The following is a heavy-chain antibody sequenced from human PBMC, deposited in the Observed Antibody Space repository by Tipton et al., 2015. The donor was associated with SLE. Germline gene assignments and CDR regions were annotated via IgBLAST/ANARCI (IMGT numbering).Heavy chain of an antibody. Sequence: GSLRLSCAASGFTLSSFGMHWVRQAPGEGLEWVAFMQYDGNNKYYADSVKGRFTIFRDNSKNTLYLQMNSLRGEDTALYYCASSGPRGVFDYWGQGTLVTVSA. J-gene: IGHJ4*02. CDR2: MQYDGNNK. V-gene: IGHV3-30*02. D-gene: IGHD6-19*01. CDR3: ASSGPRGVFDY. CDR1: GFTLSSFG.